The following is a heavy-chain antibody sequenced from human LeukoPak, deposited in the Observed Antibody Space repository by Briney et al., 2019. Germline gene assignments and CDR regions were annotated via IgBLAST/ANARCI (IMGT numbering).Heavy chain of an antibody. CDR2: ISYDGNTK. Sequence: PGGSLRLSCAASGFTFSSYGMHWVRQAPGKGLEWVALISYDGNTKYYADSVKGRFTISRDNSKNTLYLQMNSLRAEDTAVYYCARVGIAGAFDIWGQGTMVTVSS. J-gene: IGHJ3*02. D-gene: IGHD2-21*01. CDR3: ARVGIAGAFDI. CDR1: GFTFSSYG. V-gene: IGHV3-30*19.